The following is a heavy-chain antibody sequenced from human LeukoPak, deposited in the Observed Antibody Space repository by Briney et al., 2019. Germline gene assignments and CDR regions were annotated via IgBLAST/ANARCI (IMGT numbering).Heavy chain of an antibody. D-gene: IGHD3-22*01. Sequence: ASVKVSCKASGYTFTSYDINWVRQATGQGLEWMGWMNPNSGNTGCAQKFQGRVTMTRNTSMSTAYMELSSLRSEDTAVYYCARAVTDSSGYYYWFDPWGQGTLVTVSS. J-gene: IGHJ5*02. CDR1: GYTFTSYD. CDR2: MNPNSGNT. V-gene: IGHV1-8*01. CDR3: ARAVTDSSGYYYWFDP.